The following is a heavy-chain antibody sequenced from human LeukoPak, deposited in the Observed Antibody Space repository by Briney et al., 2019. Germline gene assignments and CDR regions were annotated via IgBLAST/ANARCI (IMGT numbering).Heavy chain of an antibody. D-gene: IGHD6-19*01. CDR2: LIPVFGAA. CDR1: GGTFSNYGHA. V-gene: IGHV1-69*05. J-gene: IGHJ6*03. CDR3: ARGQRDPGAGAGIDYYYYYMDV. Sequence: SVKVSCKAAGGTFSNYGHAMSWVRQAPGQGLEWIGGLIPVFGAAKYAQKFQGSVTITTDESTTTAYMEVTGLRSEDTAVYYCARGQRDPGAGAGIDYYYYYMDVWGKGTTVTVSS.